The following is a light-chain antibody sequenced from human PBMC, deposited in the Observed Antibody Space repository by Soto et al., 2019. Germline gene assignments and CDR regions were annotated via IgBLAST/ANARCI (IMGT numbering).Light chain of an antibody. Sequence: DIQTTQSPSTLSASVGDRVTITCRASQSITNRLAWYQQTPGKAPKLLIFKASTSQSGVPSNFGGSGSGTEFTLTISSLQPGDFATYYCQQYYNYPLTFGQGTKVDIK. J-gene: IGKJ1*01. CDR3: QQYYNYPLT. CDR2: KAS. CDR1: QSITNR. V-gene: IGKV1-5*03.